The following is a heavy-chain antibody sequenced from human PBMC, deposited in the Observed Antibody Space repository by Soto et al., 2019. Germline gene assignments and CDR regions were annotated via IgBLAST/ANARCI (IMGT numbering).Heavy chain of an antibody. J-gene: IGHJ3*01. CDR3: ARETHSSGHAGCLGV. CDR2: ISQDGKDK. Sequence: QVQLVESGGGVVQPGKSLRLSCAASGVALSNAIIHWVRLTPGNGLEWVALISQDGKDKQYGDSVRGRFTISKDDSENLVFVEADSLRVEDSAIYYCARETHSSGHAGCLGVWGQGTLVTVSS. D-gene: IGHD4-4*01. CDR1: GVALSNAI. V-gene: IGHV3-30*03.